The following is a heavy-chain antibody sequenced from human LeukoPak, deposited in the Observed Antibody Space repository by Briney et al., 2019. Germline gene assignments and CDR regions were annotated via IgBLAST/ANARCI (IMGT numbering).Heavy chain of an antibody. D-gene: IGHD3-22*01. CDR2: IIPIFGTA. V-gene: IGHV1-69*13. CDR1: GGTFSSYV. J-gene: IGHJ4*02. CDR3: ARDLRSYYDSSGYPGAD. Sequence: SVKVSCKASGGTFSSYVISWVRQAPGQGLEWMGGIIPIFGTANYAQKFQGRVTITADESTSTAYMELSSLRSEDTAVYYCARDLRSYYDSSGYPGADWRQGTLVTVSS.